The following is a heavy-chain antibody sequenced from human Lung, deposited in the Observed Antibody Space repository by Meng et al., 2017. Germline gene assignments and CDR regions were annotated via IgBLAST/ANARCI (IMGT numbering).Heavy chain of an antibody. V-gene: IGHV1-3*01. D-gene: IGHD5-18*01. CDR1: GYTFSTYT. CDR3: ARDAAMVKGGDY. Sequence: VQLVQSGAEGKTPGAAVKVAGKASGYTFSTYTMHWVRQAPGQRLEWMGWINAGNGNTKFSQKFQGRVTITRDTSASTAYMELSSLRSEDTAVYYCARDAAMVKGGDYWGQGTLVTVSS. CDR2: INAGNGNT. J-gene: IGHJ4*02.